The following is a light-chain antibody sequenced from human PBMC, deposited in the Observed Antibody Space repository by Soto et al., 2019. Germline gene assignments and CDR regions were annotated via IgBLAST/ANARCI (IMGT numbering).Light chain of an antibody. V-gene: IGKV3-20*01. J-gene: IGKJ1*01. CDR3: QQYGSSPMT. CDR2: GAS. CDR1: QSVSSSY. Sequence: EIVLTQSPGTLSLSPGEGATLACRASQSVSSSYLAWYQQKPGQAPRLIIYGASSRATGIPDRFSGSGSGTDFTLTISRLEPEDVAVYYCQQYGSSPMTFGQGTKVDI.